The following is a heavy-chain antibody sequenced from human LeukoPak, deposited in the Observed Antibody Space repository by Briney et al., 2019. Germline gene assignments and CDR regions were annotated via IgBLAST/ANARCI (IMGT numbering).Heavy chain of an antibody. J-gene: IGHJ6*02. D-gene: IGHD4-17*01. CDR1: GFTFSSYS. CDR3: ARDSILTTVTTWYYYYYGMDV. V-gene: IGHV3-21*01. CDR2: ISSSSYI. Sequence: GGSLRLSCAASGFTFSSYSMNWVRQAPGKGLEWVSSISSSSYIYYADSAKGRFTISRDNAKNSLYLQMNSLRAEDTAVYYCARDSILTTVTTWYYYYYGMDVWGQGTTVTVSS.